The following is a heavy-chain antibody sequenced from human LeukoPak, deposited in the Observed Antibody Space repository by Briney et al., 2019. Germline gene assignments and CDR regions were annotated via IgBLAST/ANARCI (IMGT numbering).Heavy chain of an antibody. CDR3: ARSPRHTFGGVIARYYFDY. D-gene: IGHD3-16*02. CDR1: GGSISSYY. CDR2: IYYSGST. V-gene: IGHV4-59*12. Sequence: SETLSLTCTVSGGSISSYYWSWIRQPPGKGLEWIGYIYYSGSTNYNPSLKSRVTISVDTSKNQFSLKLSSVTAADTAVYYCARSPRHTFGGVIARYYFDYWGQGTLVTVSS. J-gene: IGHJ4*02.